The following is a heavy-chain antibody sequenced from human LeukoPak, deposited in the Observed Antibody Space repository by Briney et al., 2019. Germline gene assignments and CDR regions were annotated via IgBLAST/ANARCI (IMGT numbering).Heavy chain of an antibody. CDR2: IWYDGSNK. Sequence: GGSLILSCAASGFTFSSYGMHWVRQAPGKGLEWVAVIWYDGSNKYYADSVKGRFTISRDNSKNTLYLQMNSLRAEDTAVYYCARDRGGDYYFDYWGQGTLVTVSS. J-gene: IGHJ4*02. V-gene: IGHV3-33*01. CDR1: GFTFSSYG. CDR3: ARDRGGDYYFDY. D-gene: IGHD2-21*02.